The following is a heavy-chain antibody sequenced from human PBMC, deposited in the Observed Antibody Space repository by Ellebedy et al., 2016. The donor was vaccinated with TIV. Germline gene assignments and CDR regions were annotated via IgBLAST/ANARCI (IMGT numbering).Heavy chain of an antibody. Sequence: SETLSLTCIVSGGSISSYYWSWIRQPPGKGLEWIGHIYYSGSTNYNPSLKSRVTISVDTSKNQFSLKLTSVTAADTAVYYCARARYSYNYGYFDYWGQGTLVTVSS. J-gene: IGHJ4*02. D-gene: IGHD5-18*01. CDR3: ARARYSYNYGYFDY. CDR2: IYYSGST. V-gene: IGHV4-59*08. CDR1: GGSISSYY.